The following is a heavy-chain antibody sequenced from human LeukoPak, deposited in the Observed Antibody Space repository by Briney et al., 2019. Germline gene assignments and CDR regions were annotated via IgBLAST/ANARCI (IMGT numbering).Heavy chain of an antibody. J-gene: IGHJ4*02. CDR1: GGSISSGSYY. Sequence: SETLSLTCTVSGGSISSGSYYWSWIRQPAGKGLEWIGRIYASGSTNYNPSLKSRVTISVDTSKNRFSLKLSSVTAADTAVYYCARDTGTTRFDYWGQGNLVTVSP. CDR2: IYASGST. V-gene: IGHV4-61*02. D-gene: IGHD1/OR15-1a*01. CDR3: ARDTGTTRFDY.